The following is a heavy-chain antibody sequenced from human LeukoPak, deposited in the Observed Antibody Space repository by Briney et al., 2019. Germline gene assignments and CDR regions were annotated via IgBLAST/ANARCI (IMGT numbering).Heavy chain of an antibody. D-gene: IGHD5-24*01. V-gene: IGHV3-7*01. Sequence: GGSLRLSCAASGFTFSNSWMSWVRQAPGKGLEWVATIKPDGSAQYYVDSVKGRFTISRDNAKNSLFLQINSLRAEDSAVYYCARALWGYNLIDYYYYYMDVWGKGTTVTVSS. CDR3: ARALWGYNLIDYYYYYMDV. J-gene: IGHJ6*03. CDR2: IKPDGSAQ. CDR1: GFTFSNSW.